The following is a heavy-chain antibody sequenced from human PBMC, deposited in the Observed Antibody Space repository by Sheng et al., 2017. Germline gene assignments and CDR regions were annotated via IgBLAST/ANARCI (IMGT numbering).Heavy chain of an antibody. CDR1: GGSITGSYYY. CDR3: ARGSDVYSYGRDVFPI. V-gene: IGHV4-39*07. D-gene: IGHD5-18*01. CDR2: THYGGTT. Sequence: QLQLQESGPGLVKPSESLSLTCTVSGGSITGSYYYWGWIRQPPGKGLEWIWSTHYGGTTHYNPSLKSRVTVSKDTSKNQFSLELSSVTAADTAVYYCARGSDVYSYGRDVFPIWGQGTVVTVSS. J-gene: IGHJ3*02.